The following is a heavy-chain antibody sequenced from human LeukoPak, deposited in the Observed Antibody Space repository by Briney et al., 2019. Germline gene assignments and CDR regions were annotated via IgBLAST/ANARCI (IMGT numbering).Heavy chain of an antibody. Sequence: GGSLRLSCAASGFTFSSYWMSWVRQAPGKGLEWVAGIKQDGSEKYYGDSVKGRFTIPRDNAKNSLYLQMNSLRAEDTALYYCARAPGEGWFDPWGQGTLVTVSS. CDR2: IKQDGSEK. D-gene: IGHD4-17*01. V-gene: IGHV3-7*01. CDR1: GFTFSSYW. CDR3: ARAPGEGWFDP. J-gene: IGHJ5*02.